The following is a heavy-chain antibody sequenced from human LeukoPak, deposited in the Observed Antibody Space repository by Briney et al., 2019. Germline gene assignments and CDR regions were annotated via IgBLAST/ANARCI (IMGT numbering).Heavy chain of an antibody. Sequence: SETLSLTCTVSGGSISSSSYYWGWIRQPPGKGLEWIGSTYYSGSTYYNPSLKSRVTISVDTSKNQFSLKLSSVTAADTAVYYCARHGSGSFWSWFDPWGQGTLVTVSS. CDR1: GGSISSSSYY. J-gene: IGHJ5*02. CDR2: TYYSGST. V-gene: IGHV4-39*01. D-gene: IGHD1-26*01. CDR3: ARHGSGSFWSWFDP.